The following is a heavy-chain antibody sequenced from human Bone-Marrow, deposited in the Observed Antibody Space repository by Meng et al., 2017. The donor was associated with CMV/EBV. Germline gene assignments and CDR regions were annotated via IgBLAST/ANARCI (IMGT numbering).Heavy chain of an antibody. Sequence: QITLKESGLALVHPTQTLTLTCTFSGFSLSTSGVGVGWIRQPPGKALEWLAVIYWDGDKRYNPSLKSRLTITKDTSKNQVVLAMTNMDPVDTATYYCAHRRGNSSPWAWGDCDYWGQGTLVTVSS. J-gene: IGHJ4*02. V-gene: IGHV2-5*02. CDR2: IYWDGDK. CDR1: GFSLSTSGVG. CDR3: AHRRGNSSPWAWGDCDY. D-gene: IGHD3-22*01.